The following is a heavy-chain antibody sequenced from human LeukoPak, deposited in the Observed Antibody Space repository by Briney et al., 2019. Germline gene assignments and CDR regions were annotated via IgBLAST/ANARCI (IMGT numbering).Heavy chain of an antibody. Sequence: SGTLSLTCAVSGGSISSTNWWSWVRQPPGKGLEWIGEIYHSGSTNFNPSLKSRVTISEDKSKNQFSLKLSSATAADTAVYYCARSVVGGFMDYWGQGTLVSVSS. CDR3: ARSVVGGFMDY. D-gene: IGHD6-19*01. J-gene: IGHJ4*02. CDR1: GGSISSTNW. V-gene: IGHV4-4*02. CDR2: IYHSGST.